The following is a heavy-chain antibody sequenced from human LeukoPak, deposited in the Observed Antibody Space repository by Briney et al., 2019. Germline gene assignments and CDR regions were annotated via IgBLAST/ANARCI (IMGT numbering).Heavy chain of an antibody. V-gene: IGHV4-59*08. Sequence: SETLFLTCTVSGGSISSYYWSWIRQPPGKGLEWIGYIYYSGSTNYNPSLKSRVTISVDTSKNQFSLKLSSVTAADTAVYYCASTLDPYSSSSAYFDYWGQGTLVTVSS. CDR1: GGSISSYY. CDR3: ASTLDPYSSSSAYFDY. CDR2: IYYSGST. J-gene: IGHJ4*02. D-gene: IGHD6-6*01.